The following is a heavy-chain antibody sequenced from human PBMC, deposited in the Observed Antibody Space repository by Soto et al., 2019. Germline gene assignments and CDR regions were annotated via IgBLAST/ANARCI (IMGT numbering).Heavy chain of an antibody. CDR1: GGSFSAYY. J-gene: IGHJ5*02. CDR2: ANDRGNT. D-gene: IGHD1-20*01. V-gene: IGHV4-34*01. CDR3: ARAARGRTLGMQVYYLPP. Sequence: SETLSLTCAVYGGSFSAYYWSWIRQPPGTGLEWIGEANDRGNTKYTPSVQSRVTISLDTSNNQLSLKVTSVTAADTAVYSCARAARGRTLGMQVYYLPPCGRGTMVTVYS.